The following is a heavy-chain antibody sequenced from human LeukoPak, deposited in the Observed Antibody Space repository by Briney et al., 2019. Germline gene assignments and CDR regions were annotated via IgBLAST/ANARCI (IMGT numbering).Heavy chain of an antibody. Sequence: ASVKVSCKASGYTFTSYGISWVRQAPGQGLEWMGWISAYNGNTNYAQKLQGRVTMTTDTSTSTAYMGLRSLRSDDTAVYYCARDPTTIDAFDIWGQGTMVTVSS. D-gene: IGHD3-9*01. J-gene: IGHJ3*02. CDR2: ISAYNGNT. V-gene: IGHV1-18*01. CDR3: ARDPTTIDAFDI. CDR1: GYTFTSYG.